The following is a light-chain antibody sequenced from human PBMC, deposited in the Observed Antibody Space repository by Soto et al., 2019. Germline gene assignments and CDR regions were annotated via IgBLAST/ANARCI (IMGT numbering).Light chain of an antibody. J-gene: IGKJ4*01. V-gene: IGKV3-20*01. CDR1: QSVNNNY. Sequence: EIVLTQSPGTLSLSPGEGATLSCGASQSVNNNYLAWYQQKPGQGPRLLIYGASSGATGIPDRFSGSGSGTDFTLTISRLEPEDFAVYYCQQYGTSQLTFGGGTKVEIK. CDR2: GAS. CDR3: QQYGTSQLT.